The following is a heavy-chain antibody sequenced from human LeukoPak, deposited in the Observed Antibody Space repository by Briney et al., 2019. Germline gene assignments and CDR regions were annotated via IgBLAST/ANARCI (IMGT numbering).Heavy chain of an antibody. J-gene: IGHJ4*02. D-gene: IGHD3-10*01. CDR2: IYSCGST. V-gene: IGHV3-53*01. Sequence: GGSLRLSCAASGFTVSSNYMSWVRQAPGKGLEWVSVIYSCGSTYYADSVKGRFTISRDNSKNTLYLQMNSLRAEDTAVYYCAKGPLYGSGIGEIDYWGQGTLVTVSS. CDR1: GFTVSSNY. CDR3: AKGPLYGSGIGEIDY.